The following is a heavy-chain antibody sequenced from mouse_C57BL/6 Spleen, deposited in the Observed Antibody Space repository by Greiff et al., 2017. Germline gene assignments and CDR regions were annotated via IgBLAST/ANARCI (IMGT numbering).Heavy chain of an antibody. CDR2: IDPETGGT. CDR1: GYTFTDYE. Sequence: QVQLQQSGAELVRPGASVTLSCKASGYTFTDYEMHWVKQTPVHGLEWIGAIDPETGGTAYNQTFKGKAILTADKSSSTAYMELRSLTSEDSAVYYCTRPSFYYYGSPFAYWGQGTLVTVSA. CDR3: TRPSFYYYGSPFAY. J-gene: IGHJ3*01. D-gene: IGHD1-1*01. V-gene: IGHV1-15*01.